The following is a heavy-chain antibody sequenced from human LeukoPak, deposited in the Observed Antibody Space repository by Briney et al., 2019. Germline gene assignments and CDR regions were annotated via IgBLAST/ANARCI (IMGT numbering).Heavy chain of an antibody. CDR2: IRSKAYGGTT. Sequence: PGGSLRLSCTASGFTFGDYAMSWVRQAPGKGLEWAGFIRSKAYGGTTEYAASVKGRFTISRDDSKSIAYLQMNSLKTEDTAVYYCTSGVRGVSWYFDYWGQGTLVTVSS. V-gene: IGHV3-49*04. CDR3: TSGVRGVSWYFDY. J-gene: IGHJ4*02. CDR1: GFTFGDYA. D-gene: IGHD3-10*01.